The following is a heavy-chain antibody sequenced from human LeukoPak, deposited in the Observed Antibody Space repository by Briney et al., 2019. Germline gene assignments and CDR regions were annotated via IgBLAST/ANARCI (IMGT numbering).Heavy chain of an antibody. CDR1: GFTFSSYS. V-gene: IGHV3-21*01. Sequence: GGSLRLSCAASGFTFSSYSMNWVRQAPGKGLEWVSSISSSSSYIYYADSVKGRFTISRDNAKNPLYLQMNSLRAEDTAVYYCARGVGTGAFDLWGQGTMVTVSS. J-gene: IGHJ3*01. CDR2: ISSSSSYI. D-gene: IGHD2-15*01. CDR3: ARGVGTGAFDL.